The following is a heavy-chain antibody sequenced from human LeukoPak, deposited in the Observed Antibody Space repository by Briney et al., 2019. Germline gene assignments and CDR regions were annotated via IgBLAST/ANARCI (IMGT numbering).Heavy chain of an antibody. CDR2: ISGSGGST. CDR3: AKGGYSGYEWGSYLDY. J-gene: IGHJ4*02. Sequence: PGGSLRLSCAASGFTFSSYAMSWVRQAPGKGLEWVSAISGSGGSTYYADSVKGRFTISRDNSKNTLYLQMNSLRAEDTAVYYCAKGGYSGYEWGSYLDYWGQGTLVTVSS. V-gene: IGHV3-23*01. D-gene: IGHD5-12*01. CDR1: GFTFSSYA.